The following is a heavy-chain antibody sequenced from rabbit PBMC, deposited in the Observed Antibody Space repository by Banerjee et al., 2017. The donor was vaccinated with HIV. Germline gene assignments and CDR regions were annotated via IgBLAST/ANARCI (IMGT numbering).Heavy chain of an antibody. D-gene: IGHD4-1*01. CDR2: IYGGSSGST. J-gene: IGHJ4*01. CDR3: ARDLAGVIGWNFNL. V-gene: IGHV1S45*01. Sequence: QQQLEESGGDLVKPEGSLTLTCTASGFSFSSSYWICWVRQAPGKGLEYIGCIYGGSSGSTYYASWVNGRFTIAKTSSTTVTLQMTSLTAADTATYFCARDLAGVIGWNFNLWGPGTLVTVS. CDR1: GFSFSSSYW.